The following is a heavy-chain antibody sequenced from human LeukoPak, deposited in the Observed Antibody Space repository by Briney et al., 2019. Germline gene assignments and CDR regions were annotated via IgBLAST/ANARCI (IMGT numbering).Heavy chain of an antibody. Sequence: SETLSLTCAVSGYSISSGYYWGWIRQPPGKGLEWIGNIYHSGSPYYNPSLKSRVTISVDTSKNQFSLKVSSVTVADTAVYYCARDQRSYDSSGYLRPYAFDIWGQGTMVTVSS. CDR3: ARDQRSYDSSGYLRPYAFDI. CDR1: GYSISSGYY. CDR2: IYHSGSP. V-gene: IGHV4-38-2*02. J-gene: IGHJ3*02. D-gene: IGHD3-22*01.